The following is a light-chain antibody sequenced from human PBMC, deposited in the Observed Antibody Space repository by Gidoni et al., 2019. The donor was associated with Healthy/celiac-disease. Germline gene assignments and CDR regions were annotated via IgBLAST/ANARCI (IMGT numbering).Light chain of an antibody. CDR2: AAS. J-gene: IGKJ4*01. V-gene: IGKV1-9*01. Sequence: DIQLTQSPSFLSASVGDRVTITCWASQGISSYLAWYQQKPGKAPKLLIYAASTLQSGVPSRFSGSGSGTEFTLTISSLQPEDFATYYCQQLNSYPFXGXTKVEIK. CDR3: QQLNSYP. CDR1: QGISSY.